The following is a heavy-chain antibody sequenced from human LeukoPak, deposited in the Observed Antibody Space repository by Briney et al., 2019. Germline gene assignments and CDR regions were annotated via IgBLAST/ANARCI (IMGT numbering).Heavy chain of an antibody. CDR3: ARGLTMIVTYLDY. J-gene: IGHJ4*02. CDR1: GGSISSSSYY. Sequence: PSETLSLTCIVSGGSISSSSYYWGWIRQPPGKGLEWIGSIYYSGSTYYNPSLKSRVTISVDTSKNQFSLKLSSVTAADTAVYYCARGLTMIVTYLDYWGQGTLVTVSS. D-gene: IGHD3-22*01. CDR2: IYYSGST. V-gene: IGHV4-39*01.